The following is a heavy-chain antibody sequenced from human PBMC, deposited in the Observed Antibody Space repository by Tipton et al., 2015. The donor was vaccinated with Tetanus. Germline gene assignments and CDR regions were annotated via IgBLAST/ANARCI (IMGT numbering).Heavy chain of an antibody. CDR3: AGPHYGDYVGYNWFDP. Sequence: QLVQSGAEVKKPGESLKISCKGSGYSFTSYWIGWVRQMPGKGLEWMGIIYPGDSGTRYSPSFQGQVAISADKSISTAYLQWISLKASDTAMYYCAGPHYGDYVGYNWFDPWGQGTLVTVSS. J-gene: IGHJ5*02. CDR1: GYSFTSYW. D-gene: IGHD4-17*01. CDR2: IYPGDSGT. V-gene: IGHV5-51*01.